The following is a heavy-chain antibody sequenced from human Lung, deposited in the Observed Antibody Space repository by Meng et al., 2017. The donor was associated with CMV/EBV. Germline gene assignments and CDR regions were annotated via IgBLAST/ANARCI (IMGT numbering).Heavy chain of an antibody. CDR3: AKSLYTNYYSTYYGLDV. D-gene: IGHD3-22*01. V-gene: IGHV1-2*02. CDR2: INPKSGGT. J-gene: IGHJ6*02. Sequence: ASVKVSXKASGYTFIGYDLHWVRQAPGQGLEWMGWINPKSGGTNYAQRFQGRVTMTRDTSINTVYMELRRPRSDDTAVYFCAKSLYTNYYSTYYGLDVWGQGXTVTVSS. CDR1: GYTFIGYD.